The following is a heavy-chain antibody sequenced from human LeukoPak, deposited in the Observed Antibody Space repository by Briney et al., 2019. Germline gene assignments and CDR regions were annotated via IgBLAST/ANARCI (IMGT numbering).Heavy chain of an antibody. V-gene: IGHV4-59*01. CDR2: IYYSRST. J-gene: IGHJ4*02. Sequence: SETLSLTCTVSGGSISSYYWSWIRQPPGKGLEWIGYIYYSRSTNYNPSLKSRVTISVDTSKNQFSLKLSSVTAADTAVYYCARGSTYSSSASDYWGQGTLVTVSS. CDR1: GGSISSYY. CDR3: ARGSTYSSSASDY. D-gene: IGHD6-6*01.